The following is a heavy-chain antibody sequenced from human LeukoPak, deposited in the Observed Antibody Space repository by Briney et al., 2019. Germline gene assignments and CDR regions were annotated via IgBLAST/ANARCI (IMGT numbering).Heavy chain of an antibody. CDR1: GFTFDDYG. Sequence: GGSLRLSCAASGFTFDDYGMSWVRQAPGKGLEWVSGINWNGGSTGYADSVKGRFTISRDNAKNSLYLQMNSLRAEDTAVYYCARDGYSSSWYSYYYYYYYMDVWGKGTTVTISS. J-gene: IGHJ6*03. CDR3: ARDGYSSSWYSYYYYYYYMDV. CDR2: INWNGGST. D-gene: IGHD6-13*01. V-gene: IGHV3-20*04.